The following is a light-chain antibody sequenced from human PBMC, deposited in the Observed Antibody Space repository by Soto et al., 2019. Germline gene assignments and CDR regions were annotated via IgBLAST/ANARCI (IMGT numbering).Light chain of an antibody. CDR2: GNS. V-gene: IGLV1-40*01. CDR1: SPNIGADYD. Sequence: QPVLTQPPSVSGAPGQRVTISCTGSSPNIGADYDVHWYQQLPGTAPKLLIYGNSNRTSGLPDRFSGSKSGTSASLAITGLQAEDEADYYRPSYDSRRSALVFGGGTKLTVL. CDR3: PSYDSRRSALV. J-gene: IGLJ3*02.